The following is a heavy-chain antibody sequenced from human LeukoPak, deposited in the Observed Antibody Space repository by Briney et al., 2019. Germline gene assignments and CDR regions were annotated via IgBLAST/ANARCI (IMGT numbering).Heavy chain of an antibody. CDR2: IYTSGST. J-gene: IGHJ4*02. D-gene: IGHD3-22*01. CDR3: ARVRHYYDSSGYYYSFDY. Sequence: SQTLSLTWTVSGGSISSGSYYWSWIRKPAGKGLEWIGRIYTSGSTNYNPSLKSRVTISVDTSKNQFSLKLSSVTAADTAVYYCARVRHYYDSSGYYYSFDYWGQGTLVTVSS. CDR1: GGSISSGSYY. V-gene: IGHV4-61*02.